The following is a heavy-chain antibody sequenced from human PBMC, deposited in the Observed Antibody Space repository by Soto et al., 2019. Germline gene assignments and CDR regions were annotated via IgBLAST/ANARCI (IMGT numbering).Heavy chain of an antibody. D-gene: IGHD3-10*01. V-gene: IGHV1-69*01. CDR2: IIPILGTA. Sequence: QVQLVQSGAEVKKPGSSVKVSCKASGGTFSSYAISWVRQAPGQGLEWMGGIIPILGTANCAQKFQGRLTITAEESTRTANKELSSLRSGDTVVYYCARDSANYYGSGSYYNHNWFDPWGQGTLVTVSS. J-gene: IGHJ5*02. CDR1: GGTFSSYA. CDR3: ARDSANYYGSGSYYNHNWFDP.